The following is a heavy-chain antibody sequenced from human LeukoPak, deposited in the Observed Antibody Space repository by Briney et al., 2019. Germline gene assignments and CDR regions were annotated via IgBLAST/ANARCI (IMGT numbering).Heavy chain of an antibody. CDR3: ARLGSIAVAVGHYFYY. CDR2: IYPADSDT. Sequence: GESLKISRQVSGYIFTHYWISWVRQMPGKGLESMGIIYPADSDTTYSPSFQGQVTISADKSISTAYLQWSSLKAPDTAMYYCARLGSIAVAVGHYFYYWGQGTLVTVSS. D-gene: IGHD6-19*01. CDR1: GYIFTHYW. V-gene: IGHV5-51*01. J-gene: IGHJ4*02.